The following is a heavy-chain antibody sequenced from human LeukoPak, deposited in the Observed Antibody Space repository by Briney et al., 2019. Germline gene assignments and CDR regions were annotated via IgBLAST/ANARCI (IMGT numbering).Heavy chain of an antibody. Sequence: GGSLRLSCAASGFTFSSYWMSWVRQAPGKGPEWVANIKQDGSEKYYVDSVKGRFTISRDNAKNSLYPQMNSLRAEDTAVYYCARGGGGRDIVVAPHYYYGMDVWGKGTTVTVSS. CDR1: GFTFSSYW. J-gene: IGHJ6*04. D-gene: IGHD2-15*01. CDR3: ARGGGGRDIVVAPHYYYGMDV. CDR2: IKQDGSEK. V-gene: IGHV3-7*03.